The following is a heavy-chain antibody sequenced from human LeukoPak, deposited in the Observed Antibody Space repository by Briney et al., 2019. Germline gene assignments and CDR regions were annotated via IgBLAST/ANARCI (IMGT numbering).Heavy chain of an antibody. CDR2: INPNSGGT. CDR1: GGTFSSYA. J-gene: IGHJ4*02. CDR3: ARRSYSGYDLGFDY. Sequence: ASVKVSCKASGGTFSSYAISWVRQAPGQGLEWMGRINPNSGGTNYARKFQGRVTMTRDTSISTAYMELSRLRSDDTAVYYCARRSYSGYDLGFDYWGQGTLVTVSS. V-gene: IGHV1-2*06. D-gene: IGHD5-12*01.